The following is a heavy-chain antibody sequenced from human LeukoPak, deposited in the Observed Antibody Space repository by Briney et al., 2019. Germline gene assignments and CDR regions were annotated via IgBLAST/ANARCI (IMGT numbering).Heavy chain of an antibody. CDR2: XXXSSSXI. CDR1: GFTFSSYS. J-gene: IGHJ4*02. CDR3: ARDPGYSGYEVPFDY. Sequence: GGSLRLSCAASGFTFSSYSMXXXRQAPGXXXXXXXXXXXSSSXIYYADSVXGXXTISXDNAKNSLYLQMNSLRAEDTAVYYCARDPGYSGYEVPFDYWGQGTLVTVSS. V-gene: IGHV3-21*01. D-gene: IGHD5-12*01.